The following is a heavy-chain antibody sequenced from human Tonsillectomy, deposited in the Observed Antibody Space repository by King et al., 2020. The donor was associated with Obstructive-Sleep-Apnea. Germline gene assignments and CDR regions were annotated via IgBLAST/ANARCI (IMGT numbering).Heavy chain of an antibody. J-gene: IGHJ4*02. CDR3: AKTYSSSCYVLWSRESVEYYFDY. V-gene: IGHV3-30*18. CDR1: GFTFSSYG. Sequence: VQLVESGGGVVQPGRSLRLSCAASGFTFSSYGMHWVRQAPGKGLEWVAVISYDGSNKYYADSVKGRFTISRDNSKNTLYLQMNSLRAEDTAVYYCAKTYSSSCYVLWSRESVEYYFDYWGQGTLVTVSS. CDR2: ISYDGSNK. D-gene: IGHD6-13*01.